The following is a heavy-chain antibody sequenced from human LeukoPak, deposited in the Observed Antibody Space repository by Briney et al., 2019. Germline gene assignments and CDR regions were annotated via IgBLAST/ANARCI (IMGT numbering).Heavy chain of an antibody. CDR3: ARHWSYLDY. J-gene: IGHJ4*02. D-gene: IGHD3-3*01. V-gene: IGHV3-7*04. Sequence: GGSLRLSCAASGFIFSNYWMTWVRQAPRKGLEWVANIKEDGSEIYYVDSVKGRFTISRDNAKNSLYLQMNSLRAEDTAIYYCARHWSYLDYWGQGTLVTVSS. CDR1: GFIFSNYW. CDR2: IKEDGSEI.